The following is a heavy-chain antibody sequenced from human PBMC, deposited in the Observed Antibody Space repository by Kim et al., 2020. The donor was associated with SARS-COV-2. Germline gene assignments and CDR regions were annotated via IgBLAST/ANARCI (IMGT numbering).Heavy chain of an antibody. CDR1: GYSFTSYW. Sequence: GESLKISCKGSGYSFTSYWIGWVRQMPGKGLEWMGIIYPGDSDTRYSPSFQGKVTISADKSISTAYLQWSSLKASDTAMYYCARPVGYCSGGSCYSDYFDYWGQGTLVTVSS. CDR2: IYPGDSDT. J-gene: IGHJ4*02. V-gene: IGHV5-51*01. CDR3: ARPVGYCSGGSCYSDYFDY. D-gene: IGHD2-15*01.